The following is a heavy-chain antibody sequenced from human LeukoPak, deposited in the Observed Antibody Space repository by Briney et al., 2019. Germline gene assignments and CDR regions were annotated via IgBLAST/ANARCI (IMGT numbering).Heavy chain of an antibody. CDR2: LYNTGST. J-gene: IGHJ3*02. V-gene: IGHV4-59*01. Sequence: SETLSLTCTVSGGSISSYYWIWMRQPPGKGLEWIGYLYNTGSTNYNPSLKSRLTISVDMSKNQLSLKLSSVTAADTAVYYCARGVTSPLDAFDIWGQGTMVTVCS. D-gene: IGHD1-26*01. CDR1: GGSISSYY. CDR3: ARGVTSPLDAFDI.